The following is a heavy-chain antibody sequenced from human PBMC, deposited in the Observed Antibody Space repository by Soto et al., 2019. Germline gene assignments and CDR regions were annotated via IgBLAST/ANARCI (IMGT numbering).Heavy chain of an antibody. CDR3: ARGGSWSFYGMDV. CDR1: GGSISSGGYY. CDR2: ICYSGST. Sequence: QVQLQESGPGLVKPSQTLSLTCTVSGGSISSGGYYWSWIRQHPGKGLEWIGYICYSGSTYYNPSLKSRVTISVDTSKNQFSLKLSSVTAADTAVYYCARGGSWSFYGMDVWGQGTTVTVSS. D-gene: IGHD6-13*01. V-gene: IGHV4-31*03. J-gene: IGHJ6*02.